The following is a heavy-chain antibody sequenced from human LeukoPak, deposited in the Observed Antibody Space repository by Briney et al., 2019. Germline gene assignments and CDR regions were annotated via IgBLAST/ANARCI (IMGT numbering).Heavy chain of an antibody. CDR3: AKGTSPYDSSGYHFY. CDR2: ISGSGGST. CDR1: GFFFSSYA. Sequence: GGSLRLSCAASGFFFSSYAKRWVRQAPGKGLEWVSCISGSGGSTYYADSVKGRFTISRDNSKNTLYLQMNSLRAEDTAIYYCAKGTSPYDSSGYHFYWGQGTLVTVSS. V-gene: IGHV3-23*01. J-gene: IGHJ4*02. D-gene: IGHD3-22*01.